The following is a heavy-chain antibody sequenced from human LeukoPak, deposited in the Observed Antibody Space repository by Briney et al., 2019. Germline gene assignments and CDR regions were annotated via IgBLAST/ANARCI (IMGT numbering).Heavy chain of an antibody. D-gene: IGHD3-9*01. Sequence: SETLSLTCVVSGASVSSSHWNWIRQLPGKGLEWIGCLSYTGKTDYNPSLSGRVTMSLGTSNNQVSLTLRSVTAADTAVYYCSEGYFEPFAHWGQGILVAVSS. V-gene: IGHV4-59*02. CDR1: GASVSSSH. CDR3: SEGYFEPFAH. J-gene: IGHJ4*02. CDR2: LSYTGKT.